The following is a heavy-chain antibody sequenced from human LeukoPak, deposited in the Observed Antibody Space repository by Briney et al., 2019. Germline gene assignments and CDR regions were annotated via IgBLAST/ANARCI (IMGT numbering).Heavy chain of an antibody. CDR2: ISPNSGGT. CDR1: GYTFTGYH. CDR3: AREGKDGYNYEFDY. J-gene: IGHJ4*02. Sequence: ASVKVSCKDSGYTFTGYHIHWVRQAPGQGLEWMGRISPNSGGTDYAQKFQDRVAVTRDSSISTAYMELSRLRSDDTAVYYCAREGKDGYNYEFDYWGQGTLVTVSS. D-gene: IGHD5-24*01. V-gene: IGHV1-2*06.